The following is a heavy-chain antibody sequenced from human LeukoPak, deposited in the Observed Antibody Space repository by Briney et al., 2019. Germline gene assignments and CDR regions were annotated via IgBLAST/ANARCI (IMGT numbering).Heavy chain of an antibody. Sequence: GGSPRLSCAASGFTFSSYAMSWVRQAPGKGLEWVSAISGSGGITSYADSVKGRFTISRDNAKNSLYLQMNSLRAEDTAAYYCARGAYSSSWYAYYYYYYMDVWGKGTTVTVSS. D-gene: IGHD6-13*01. CDR1: GFTFSSYA. J-gene: IGHJ6*03. CDR3: ARGAYSSSWYAYYYYYYMDV. CDR2: ISGSGGIT. V-gene: IGHV3-23*01.